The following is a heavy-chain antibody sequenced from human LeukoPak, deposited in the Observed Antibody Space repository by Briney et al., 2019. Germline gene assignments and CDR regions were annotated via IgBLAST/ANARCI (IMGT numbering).Heavy chain of an antibody. J-gene: IGHJ3*02. CDR1: GFMFHDYA. D-gene: IGHD4-11*01. V-gene: IGHV3-43*02. CDR2: ISGDGGST. CDR3: ASNYDDLNGDAFDI. Sequence: PGGSLRLSCAAPGFMFHDYAIHWVRQAPGKGLEWVSLISGDGGSTFYADSVKGRFTISRDNSKNSLYLQMNSLRTEDTAVYYCASNYDDLNGDAFDIWGQGTMVTVSS.